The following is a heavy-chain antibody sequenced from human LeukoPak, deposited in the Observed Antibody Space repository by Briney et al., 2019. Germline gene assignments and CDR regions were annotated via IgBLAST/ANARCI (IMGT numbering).Heavy chain of an antibody. CDR1: GFTFISYA. CDR3: ARGGWAGDGYRYGRDYFAY. Sequence: PGGSLRLSCAASGFTFISYAMHWVRQAPGKGLEWVAVISYDGSNKYYSDSVKGRFTISRDNTKNTLYLQMNSLRAEDTAVYYCARGGWAGDGYRYGRDYFAYWGQGTLVTVSS. D-gene: IGHD5-24*01. V-gene: IGHV3-30-3*01. J-gene: IGHJ4*02. CDR2: ISYDGSNK.